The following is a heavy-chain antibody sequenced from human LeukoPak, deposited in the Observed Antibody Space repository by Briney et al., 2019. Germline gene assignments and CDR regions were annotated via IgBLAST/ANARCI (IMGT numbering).Heavy chain of an antibody. CDR3: AKAPLWFGGEGYFDY. Sequence: GGSLRLSCAASGFTFSSYAMSWVRQAPGKGLEWVSAISGSGGSTYYADPVKGRFTISRDNSKNTLYLQMNSLRAEDTAVYYCAKAPLWFGGEGYFDYWGQGTLVTVSS. CDR1: GFTFSSYA. D-gene: IGHD3-10*01. J-gene: IGHJ4*02. CDR2: ISGSGGST. V-gene: IGHV3-23*01.